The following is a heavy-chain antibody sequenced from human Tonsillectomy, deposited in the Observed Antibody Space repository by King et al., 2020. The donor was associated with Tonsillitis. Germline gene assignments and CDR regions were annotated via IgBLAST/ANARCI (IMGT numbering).Heavy chain of an antibody. CDR1: RFTFGDYA. CDR3: AKDYHSSGWEDAFDV. J-gene: IGHJ3*01. Sequence: VQLVESGGGLVQPGRSLRLSGAASRFTFGDYAMHWVCPAPGNGLEWVSGVCGSSGSVAYADFVKGRFTISSDNAKNSLYLQMNSLRAEDTALYYCAKDYHSSGWEDAFDVWGQGTMVIVSS. V-gene: IGHV3-9*01. CDR2: VCGSSGSV. D-gene: IGHD6-19*01.